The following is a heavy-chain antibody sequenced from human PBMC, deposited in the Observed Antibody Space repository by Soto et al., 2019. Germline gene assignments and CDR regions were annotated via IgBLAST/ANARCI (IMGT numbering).Heavy chain of an antibody. J-gene: IGHJ4*02. CDR3: TREVDLGGVIAKGY. CDR1: GYTFTTYG. D-gene: IGHD3-16*02. V-gene: IGHV1-18*04. CDR2: ISAYYGST. Sequence: QVQLVQSGAEVKKPGASVKVSCKASGYTFTTYGITWVRQAPGQGPEWMGWISAYYGSTDYAQKFQGRLTLTRDISTNTAFMELRSLRSDDTAVYYCTREVDLGGVIAKGYLGQGTLVTVSS.